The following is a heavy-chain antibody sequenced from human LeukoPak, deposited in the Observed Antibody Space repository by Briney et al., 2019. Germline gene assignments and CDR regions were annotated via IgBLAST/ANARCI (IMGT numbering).Heavy chain of an antibody. CDR2: IYHSGST. D-gene: IGHD5-18*01. CDR3: ASHIPGYGGY. Sequence: SQTLSLTCAVSRGSISSGGYSWSWIRQPPGKGLEWIGYIYHSGSTYYNPSLKSRVTISVDRSKNQFSLKLSSVTAADTAVYYCASHIPGYGGYWGQGTLVTVSS. CDR1: RGSISSGGYS. J-gene: IGHJ4*02. V-gene: IGHV4-30-2*01.